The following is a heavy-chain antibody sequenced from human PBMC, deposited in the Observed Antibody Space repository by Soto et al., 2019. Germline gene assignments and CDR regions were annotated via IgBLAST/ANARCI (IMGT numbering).Heavy chain of an antibody. CDR3: ARGWGYDSNDYYYAY. Sequence: HVQLVQSGAEVRKPGSSVKVSCKASGGTFSRHAISWVRQAPGQGLEWMGGIIPIVGTANHAQKLQGRVTIIADESTSTVYMELSSLRSEDTAMYYCARGWGYDSNDYYYAYWGQGTLVIVSS. V-gene: IGHV1-69*01. CDR1: GGTFSRHA. J-gene: IGHJ4*02. CDR2: IIPIVGTA. D-gene: IGHD3-22*01.